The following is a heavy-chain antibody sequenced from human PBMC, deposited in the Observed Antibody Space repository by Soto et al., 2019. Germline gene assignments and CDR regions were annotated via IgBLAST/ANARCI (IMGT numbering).Heavy chain of an antibody. Sequence: QVQLQQSGPGLVKPSQTLSLTCAISGDSVSSNSAAWTWIRQSPSRGLEWLGRTYYRSTRSNDYAISVKSRITINPDTSNNQFSLHLNSVTPEDTAVYYCARQIAATGTAGTFDYWGQGTLVTVSS. V-gene: IGHV6-1*01. CDR1: GDSVSSNSAA. J-gene: IGHJ4*02. D-gene: IGHD6-13*01. CDR2: TYYRSTRSN. CDR3: ARQIAATGTAGTFDY.